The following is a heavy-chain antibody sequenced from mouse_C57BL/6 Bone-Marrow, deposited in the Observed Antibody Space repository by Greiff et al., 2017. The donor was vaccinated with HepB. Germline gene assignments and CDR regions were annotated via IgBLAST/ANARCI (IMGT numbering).Heavy chain of an antibody. Sequence: QVQLKESGPELVKPGASVKLSCKASGYTFTSYDINWVKQRTGQGLEWIGWIYPRDGSTKYNEKFKGKATLTVDTSSSTAYMELHSLTSEDSAVYFCARKIRDYGCSSAWFAYWGQGTLVTVSA. J-gene: IGHJ3*01. V-gene: IGHV1-85*01. D-gene: IGHD1-1*01. CDR2: IYPRDGST. CDR1: GYTFTSYD. CDR3: ARKIRDYGCSSAWFAY.